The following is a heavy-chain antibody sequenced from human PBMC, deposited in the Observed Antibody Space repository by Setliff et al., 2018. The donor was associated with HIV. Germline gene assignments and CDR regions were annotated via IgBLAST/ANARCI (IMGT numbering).Heavy chain of an antibody. CDR2: ISYDSRFI. CDR1: GFTFSNYN. V-gene: IGHV3-21*01. D-gene: IGHD6-13*01. J-gene: IGHJ6*02. CDR3: ARDSYSSSWYGLNYYYYGMDV. Sequence: PGGSLRLSCAASGFTFSNYNMNWVRQAPGKGLEWVSSISYDSRFIYHADSMKGRFTISRDNAKKLVYLQMNSLRAEDTAIYYCARDSYSSSWYGLNYYYYGMDVWGQGTTVTVSS.